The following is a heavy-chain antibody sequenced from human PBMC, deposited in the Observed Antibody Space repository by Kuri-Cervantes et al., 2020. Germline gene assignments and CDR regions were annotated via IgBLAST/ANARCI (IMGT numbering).Heavy chain of an antibody. J-gene: IGHJ4*02. V-gene: IGHV3-72*01. Sequence: GESLKISCAASGFTFSDYYMDWLRQAPGKGLEWVGRSRNKANSYTTEYAASVKGRFTISRDDSKNSVYLQMNSLETEDTAVCYCPRVDCSGGSCYIYWGQGSLVTVSS. CDR2: SRNKANSYTT. CDR3: PRVDCSGGSCYIY. CDR1: GFTFSDYY. D-gene: IGHD2-15*01.